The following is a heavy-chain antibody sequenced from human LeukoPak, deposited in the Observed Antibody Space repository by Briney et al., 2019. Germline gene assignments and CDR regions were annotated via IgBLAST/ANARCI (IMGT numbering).Heavy chain of an antibody. CDR3: AKASYYYGSGSPRLDYYGMDV. CDR1: GFTFSSYG. J-gene: IGHJ6*04. D-gene: IGHD3-10*01. Sequence: GRSLRLSCAASGFTFSSYGMHWVRQAPGKGLEWVAVISYDGSNKYYADSVKGRFTISRDNFKNTLYLQMNSLRAEDTAVYYCAKASYYYGSGSPRLDYYGMDVWGKGTTVTVSS. CDR2: ISYDGSNK. V-gene: IGHV3-30*18.